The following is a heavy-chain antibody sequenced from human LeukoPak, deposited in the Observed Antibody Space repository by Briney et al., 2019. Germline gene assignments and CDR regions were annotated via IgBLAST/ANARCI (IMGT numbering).Heavy chain of an antibody. CDR3: VKEVAVEMATILDY. J-gene: IGHJ4*02. CDR2: ISSNGGST. D-gene: IGHD5-24*01. Sequence: GGSLRLSCVVSGFNSEDHAMHWVRQAPGKGLEYVSAISSNGGSTYYADSVKGRFTISRDNSKNTLYLQMSSLRAEDTAVYYCVKEVAVEMATILDYWGQGTLVTVSS. V-gene: IGHV3-64D*06. CDR1: GFNSEDHA.